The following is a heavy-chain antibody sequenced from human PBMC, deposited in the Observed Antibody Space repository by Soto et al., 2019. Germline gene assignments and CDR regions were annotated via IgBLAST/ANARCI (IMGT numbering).Heavy chain of an antibody. Sequence: GGSLRLSCAASGFTFSSYGMHWVRQAPGKGLEWVAVIWYDGSNKYYADSVKGRFTISRDNSKNTLYLQMNSLRAEDTAVYYCARDGTPLTPPGDYFDYWGQGTLVTVSS. J-gene: IGHJ4*02. CDR3: ARDGTPLTPPGDYFDY. V-gene: IGHV3-33*01. CDR1: GFTFSSYG. D-gene: IGHD1-26*01. CDR2: IWYDGSNK.